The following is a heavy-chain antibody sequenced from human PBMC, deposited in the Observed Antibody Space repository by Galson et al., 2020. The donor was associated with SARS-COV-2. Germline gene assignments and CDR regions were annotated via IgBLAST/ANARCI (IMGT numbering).Heavy chain of an antibody. Sequence: SDTLSLTCAVYGGSFSDYYWSWIRQPPGKGLEWIAEINHRRSTNYNPSPKSRVTISVDTSKNQFSLKLSSVTAADTAVYYCARGRPSSSWYGEYWYFDLWGRGTLVTVSS. CDR2: INHRRST. J-gene: IGHJ2*01. CDR1: GGSFSDYY. D-gene: IGHD6-13*01. V-gene: IGHV4-34*01. CDR3: ARGRPSSSWYGEYWYFDL.